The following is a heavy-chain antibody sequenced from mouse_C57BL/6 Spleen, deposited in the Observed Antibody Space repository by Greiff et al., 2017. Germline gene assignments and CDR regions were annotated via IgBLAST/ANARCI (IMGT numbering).Heavy chain of an antibody. J-gene: IGHJ3*01. CDR1: GYTFTDYN. CDR3: AREGDYYGSSSWFAY. D-gene: IGHD1-1*01. CDR2: INPNNGGT. Sequence: VQLQQSGPELVKPGASVKMSCKASGYTFTDYNMHWVKQSHGKSLEWIGYINPNNGGTSYNQKFKGKATLTVSKSSSTAYMELRSLTSEDSAVYYCAREGDYYGSSSWFAYWGQGTLVTVSA. V-gene: IGHV1-22*01.